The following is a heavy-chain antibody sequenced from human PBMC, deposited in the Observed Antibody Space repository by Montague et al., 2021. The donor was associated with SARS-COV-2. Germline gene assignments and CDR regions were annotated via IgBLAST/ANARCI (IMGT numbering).Heavy chain of an antibody. J-gene: IGHJ4*02. V-gene: IGHV4-39*01. Sequence: SETLSLTCIVSGGSINSSTYYWAWIRQPPGKGLEWIATIYYRGASWSDPSLRSRVTISADTSRNQFSLKLSSVTAADTAVYHCARLLSWIAAAGTIHYFDYWGQGTLVTVSS. CDR2: IYYRGAS. CDR1: GGSINSSTYY. D-gene: IGHD6-13*01. CDR3: ARLLSWIAAAGTIHYFDY.